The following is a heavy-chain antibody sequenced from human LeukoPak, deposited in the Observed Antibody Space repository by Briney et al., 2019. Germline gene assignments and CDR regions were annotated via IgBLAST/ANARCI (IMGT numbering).Heavy chain of an antibody. D-gene: IGHD2-2*02. CDR3: ATVPRSSCCYTFDS. J-gene: IGHJ4*02. Sequence: GGSLRLSCAASGFTVSSTYMASVRQPPGKGLEWVSVFYPSGTTHYADSVKGRFTVSRHDSNNAFYLQMNSLRVEDTAVYYCATVPRSSCCYTFDSWGQGTLVTVSS. CDR1: GFTVSSTY. V-gene: IGHV3-53*04. CDR2: FYPSGTT.